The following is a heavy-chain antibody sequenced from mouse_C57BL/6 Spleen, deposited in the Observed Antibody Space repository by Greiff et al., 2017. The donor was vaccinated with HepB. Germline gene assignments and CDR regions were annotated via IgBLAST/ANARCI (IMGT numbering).Heavy chain of an antibody. D-gene: IGHD2-4*01. CDR1: GFNIKDDY. CDR2: IDPENGDT. CDR3: TTNYDYDGY. V-gene: IGHV14-4*01. J-gene: IGHJ2*01. Sequence: DVKLQESGAELVRPGASVKLSCTASGFNIKDDYMHWVKQRPEQGLEWIGWIDPENGDTEYASKFQGKATITADTSSNTAYLQLSSLTSEDTAVYYCTTNYDYDGYWGQGTTLTVSS.